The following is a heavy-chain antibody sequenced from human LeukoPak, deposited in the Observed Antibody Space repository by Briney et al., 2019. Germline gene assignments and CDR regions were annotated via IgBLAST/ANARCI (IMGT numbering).Heavy chain of an antibody. V-gene: IGHV3-7*01. D-gene: IGHD6-19*01. CDR3: ARRDIISSGWYYYYYYMDV. J-gene: IGHJ6*03. CDR2: IKQDGSEK. CDR1: GFTFSSYW. Sequence: GGSLRLSCAASGFTFSSYWMSWVRQAPGKGLEWVANIKQDGSEKYYVDSVKGRFTISRDNAKNSLYLQMNSLRTEDTAVYYCARRDIISSGWYYYYYYMDVWGKGTTVTVSS.